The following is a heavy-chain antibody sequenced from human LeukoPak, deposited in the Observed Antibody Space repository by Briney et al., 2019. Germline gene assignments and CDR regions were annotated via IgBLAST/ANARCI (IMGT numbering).Heavy chain of an antibody. Sequence: PSETLSLTCTVSGGSISSYYWSWIRQPPGKGLEWIGYIYYSGSTYYNPSLKSRVTISVDTSKNQFSLKLSSVTAADTAVYYCATYPGIAAAEDWFDPWGQGTLVTVSS. D-gene: IGHD6-13*01. J-gene: IGHJ5*02. CDR3: ATYPGIAAAEDWFDP. CDR2: IYYSGST. V-gene: IGHV4-59*08. CDR1: GGSISSYY.